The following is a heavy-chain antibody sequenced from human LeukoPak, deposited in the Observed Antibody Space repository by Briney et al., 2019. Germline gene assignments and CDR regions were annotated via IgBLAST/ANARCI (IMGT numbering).Heavy chain of an antibody. Sequence: GGSLRLSCAPSGFTFSRHGMHWVRQAPGKGLEWVAIISNDGSRKYYAHSVEGRFTISRDNSKNTLYLQMDSLRAEDTAVYYCARDRAWNYFDYWGQGTLVTVFS. J-gene: IGHJ4*02. CDR1: GFTFSRHG. CDR2: ISNDGSRK. V-gene: IGHV3-30*03. CDR3: ARDRAWNYFDY. D-gene: IGHD3-3*01.